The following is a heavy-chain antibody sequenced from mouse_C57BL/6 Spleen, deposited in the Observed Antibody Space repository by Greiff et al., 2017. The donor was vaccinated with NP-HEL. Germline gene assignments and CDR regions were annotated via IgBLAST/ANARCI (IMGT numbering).Heavy chain of an antibody. V-gene: IGHV1-52*01. J-gene: IGHJ1*03. CDR1: GYTFTSYW. Sequence: QVQLQQSGAELVRPGSSVKLSCKASGYTFTSYWMHWVKQRPIQGLEWIGNIDPSDSETHYNQKFKDKATLTVDKSSSTAYMQLSSLTSEDSAVYYCARDYDGHWYFDVWGTGTTVTVSS. D-gene: IGHD2-4*01. CDR3: ARDYDGHWYFDV. CDR2: IDPSDSET.